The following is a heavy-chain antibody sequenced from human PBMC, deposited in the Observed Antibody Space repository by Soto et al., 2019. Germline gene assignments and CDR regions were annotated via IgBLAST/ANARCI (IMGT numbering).Heavy chain of an antibody. Sequence: SETLSLTCAFYCGSFIGYYWSWIRQPPGKGLEWIGEINHSGSTNYNPSLKSRVTISVDTSKNQFSLKLSSVTAADTAVYYCARGFHLQYSSSRKRWFDPWGQGTLVTVSS. CDR1: CGSFIGYY. V-gene: IGHV4-34*01. CDR3: ARGFHLQYSSSRKRWFDP. CDR2: INHSGST. D-gene: IGHD6-13*01. J-gene: IGHJ5*02.